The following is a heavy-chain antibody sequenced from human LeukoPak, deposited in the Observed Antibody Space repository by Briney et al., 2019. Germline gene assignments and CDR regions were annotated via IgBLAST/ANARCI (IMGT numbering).Heavy chain of an antibody. Sequence: GGSLRLSCAASGFTFSSYAMSWVRQAPGKGLEWVSAISGSGGSTYYADPVKGRFTISRDNSKNTLYLQMNSLRAEDTAVYYCAKVHRQQLVPYAFDIWGQGTMVTVSS. CDR1: GFTFSSYA. CDR3: AKVHRQQLVPYAFDI. D-gene: IGHD6-13*01. J-gene: IGHJ3*02. CDR2: ISGSGGST. V-gene: IGHV3-23*01.